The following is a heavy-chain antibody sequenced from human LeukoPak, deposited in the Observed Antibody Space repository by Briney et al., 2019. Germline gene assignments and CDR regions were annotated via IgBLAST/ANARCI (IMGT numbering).Heavy chain of an antibody. V-gene: IGHV3-74*01. D-gene: IGHD3-10*01. J-gene: IGHJ4*02. CDR1: GFTFSSYW. CDR3: ARGGWFIVDY. Sequence: PAGGSLRLSCAASGFTFSSYWMNWVRQAPGKGLVWVSRIASDGSSTSYADSVKGRFTISRDNAKNTLYLQMNSLRAEDTAVYYCARGGWFIVDYWGQGTLVTVSS. CDR2: IASDGSST.